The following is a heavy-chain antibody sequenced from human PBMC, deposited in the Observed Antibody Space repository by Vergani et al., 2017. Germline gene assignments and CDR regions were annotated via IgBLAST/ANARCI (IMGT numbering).Heavy chain of an antibody. CDR2: ISYDGSNK. CDR3: AKVTRAAAGYDAFDI. Sequence: VQLVESGGGLVQPGGSLRLSCAASGFTFSSYGMHWVRQAPGKGLEWVAVISYDGSNKYYADSVKGRFTISRDNSKNTLYLQMNSLRAEDTAVYYCAKVTRAAAGYDAFDIWGQGTMVTVSS. J-gene: IGHJ3*02. V-gene: IGHV3-30*18. CDR1: GFTFSSYG. D-gene: IGHD6-13*01.